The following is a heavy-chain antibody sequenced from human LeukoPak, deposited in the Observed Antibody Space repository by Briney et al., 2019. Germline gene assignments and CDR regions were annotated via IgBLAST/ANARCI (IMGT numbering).Heavy chain of an antibody. D-gene: IGHD3-22*01. CDR3: ARESSGLCFDY. V-gene: IGHV4-59*01. CDR1: GGSISSYY. Sequence: PSETQSLTCTVSGGSISSYYWSWIRQPPGKGLEWLGYIYNSGSTNYNHSLKSRVTISEDMSNNQFSLKLSSVTAADTAVYYCARESSGLCFDYWGQGTLVTVSS. CDR2: IYNSGST. J-gene: IGHJ4*02.